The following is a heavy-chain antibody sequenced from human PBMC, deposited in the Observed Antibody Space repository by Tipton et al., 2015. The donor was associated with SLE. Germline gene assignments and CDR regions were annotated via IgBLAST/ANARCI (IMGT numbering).Heavy chain of an antibody. V-gene: IGHV4-34*01. CDR2: INHSGST. J-gene: IGHJ4*02. CDR3: ARWGRSSGWYGY. D-gene: IGHD6-19*01. Sequence: LRLSCTVSGASIRSYYWGWIRQPPGKGLGWIGEINHSGSTNYNPSLKSRVTISLDTSKNQFSLKLSAVTAAGTAVYYCARWGRSSGWYGYWGQGTLVTVSS. CDR1: GASIRSYY.